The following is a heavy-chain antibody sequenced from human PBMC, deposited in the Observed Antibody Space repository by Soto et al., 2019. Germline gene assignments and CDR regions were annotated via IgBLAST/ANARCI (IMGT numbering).Heavy chain of an antibody. V-gene: IGHV4-4*07. CDR1: GGSISSYY. CDR3: ARGIRGTKRAPYYFDY. J-gene: IGHJ4*02. Sequence: SETLSLTCTVSGGSISSYYWSWIRQPAGKGLEWIGRIYTSGSTNYNPSLKSRVTMSVDTSKNQFSLKLSSVTAADTAVYYCARGIRGTKRAPYYFDYWGQGTLVTVS. CDR2: IYTSGST. D-gene: IGHD1-26*01.